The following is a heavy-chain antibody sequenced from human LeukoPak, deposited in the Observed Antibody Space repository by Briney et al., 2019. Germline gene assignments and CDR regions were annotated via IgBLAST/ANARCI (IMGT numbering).Heavy chain of an antibody. J-gene: IGHJ4*02. V-gene: IGHV3-23*01. CDR2: LSGLGDSK. CDR1: GFTFNNYA. Sequence: GGSLRLSCSASGFTFNNYAMSWVRQAPGKGLELVSGLSGLGDSKYYADCVNGRFSISRDNANNRLYLQMNNLRAEDTAVYYCAKDFRDTSMFTDGYFDSWGQGTLVTVSS. D-gene: IGHD5-18*01. CDR3: AKDFRDTSMFTDGYFDS.